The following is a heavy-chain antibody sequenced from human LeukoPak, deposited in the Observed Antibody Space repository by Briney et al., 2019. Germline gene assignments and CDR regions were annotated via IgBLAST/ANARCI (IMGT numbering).Heavy chain of an antibody. Sequence: ASVRVSCTASGYTFTSNYIHWVRQAPGQGLEWMGMIYPRDGSTSYAQKFQGRVTVTRDTSTSTVHMELSGLRSEDTAVYYCARDQEGFDYWGQGTLVTVSS. V-gene: IGHV1-46*01. CDR3: ARDQEGFDY. CDR2: IYPRDGST. CDR1: GYTFTSNY. J-gene: IGHJ4*02.